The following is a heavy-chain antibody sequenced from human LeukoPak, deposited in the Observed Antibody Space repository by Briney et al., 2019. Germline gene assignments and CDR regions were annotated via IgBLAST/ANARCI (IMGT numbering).Heavy chain of an antibody. J-gene: IGHJ1*01. CDR2: IYYSGST. CDR3: ARGGTHRGIAAAGRIEYFQH. CDR1: GGSISSGGYY. V-gene: IGHV4-31*03. Sequence: PSQTLSLTCTVSGGSISSGGYYWSWIRQHPGKGLEWIGYIYYSGSTYYNPSLKSRVTISVDTSKNQFSLKLSSVTAADTAVYYCARGGTHRGIAAAGRIEYFQHWDQGTLVTVSS. D-gene: IGHD6-13*01.